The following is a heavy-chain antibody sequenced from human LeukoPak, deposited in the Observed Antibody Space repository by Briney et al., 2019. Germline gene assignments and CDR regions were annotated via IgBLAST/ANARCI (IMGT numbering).Heavy chain of an antibody. CDR2: IWYSGST. CDR3: ARGITIFGVDPD. J-gene: IGHJ4*02. CDR1: GGSISSYY. Sequence: SETLSLTCTVSGGSISSYYWGWIRQPPGKGLEWIGSIWYSGSTYYNPSLKSRVTISVDTSKNQFSLKLSSVTAADTAVYYCARGITIFGVDPDWGQGTPVTVSS. D-gene: IGHD3-3*01. V-gene: IGHV4-39*01.